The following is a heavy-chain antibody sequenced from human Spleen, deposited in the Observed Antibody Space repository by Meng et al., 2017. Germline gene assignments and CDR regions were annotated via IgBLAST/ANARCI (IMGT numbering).Heavy chain of an antibody. V-gene: IGHV3-11*01. CDR3: AKGGDGYNYDAFDI. D-gene: IGHD5-24*01. CDR1: GGSFSGYY. Sequence: LSLTCAVYGGSFSGYYWSWIRQAPGKGLEWVSYISSSGSTIYYADSVKGRFTIPRDNAKNSLYLQMNSLRAEDTAVYYCAKGGDGYNYDAFDIWGQGTMVTVSS. CDR2: ISSSGSTI. J-gene: IGHJ3*02.